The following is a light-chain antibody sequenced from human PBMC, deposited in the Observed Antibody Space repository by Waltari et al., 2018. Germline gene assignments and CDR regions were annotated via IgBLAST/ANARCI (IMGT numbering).Light chain of an antibody. CDR2: GAS. CDR1: QGVSSN. V-gene: IGKV3-15*01. Sequence: EIVMTQSPATLSVSPGERATLSCRASQGVSSNLAWYQQKPGQAPRLLIYGASTRATGIPDRFSGSGSGTEFTLTISSLQSEDFAVYYCQQYNTWPTFGQGTKVEI. J-gene: IGKJ1*01. CDR3: QQYNTWPT.